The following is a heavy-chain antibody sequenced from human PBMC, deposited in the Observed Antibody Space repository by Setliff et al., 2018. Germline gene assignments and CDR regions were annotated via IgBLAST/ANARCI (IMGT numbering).Heavy chain of an antibody. CDR1: GYSISSGYY. Sequence: SETLSLTCTVSGYSISSGYYWGWIRQPPGKGLEWIGSIYHSGSTYYNPSLKSRVTISVDKSKNQFALKLSSVTAADTAVYYCARDKPIIVGAPMDWFDPWGQGTLVTVSS. D-gene: IGHD1-26*01. V-gene: IGHV4-38-2*02. J-gene: IGHJ5*02. CDR3: ARDKPIIVGAPMDWFDP. CDR2: IYHSGST.